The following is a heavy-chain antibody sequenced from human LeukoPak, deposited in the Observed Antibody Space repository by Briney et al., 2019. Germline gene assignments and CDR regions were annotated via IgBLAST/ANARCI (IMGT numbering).Heavy chain of an antibody. V-gene: IGHV3-30*18. CDR2: ISYDGSNK. J-gene: IGHJ6*02. Sequence: GGSLRLSCAASGFTFSSYGMHWVRQAPGKGLEWVAVISYDGSNKYYADSVKGRFTISRDNSKNTLYLQMKSLRAEDTAVYYCAKDYGSGISKYGMDVWGQGTTVTVSS. CDR1: GFTFSSYG. CDR3: AKDYGSGISKYGMDV. D-gene: IGHD3-10*01.